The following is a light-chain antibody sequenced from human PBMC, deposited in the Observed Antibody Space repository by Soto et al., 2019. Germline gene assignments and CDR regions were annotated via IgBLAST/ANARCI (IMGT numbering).Light chain of an antibody. J-gene: IGLJ3*02. CDR1: SSDVGGYNY. V-gene: IGLV2-11*01. Sequence: QLVLTQPRSVSGSPGQSVTISCTGTSSDVGGYNYVSWYQQHPGKAPKLMIYDVSKRPSGVPDRFSGSKSGNTASLTISGLQAEDEADYYCCSYAGSPLVFGGGTKVTVL. CDR2: DVS. CDR3: CSYAGSPLV.